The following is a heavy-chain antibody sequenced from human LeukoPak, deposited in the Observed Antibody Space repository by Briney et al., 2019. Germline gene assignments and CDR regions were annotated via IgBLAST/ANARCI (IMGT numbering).Heavy chain of an antibody. D-gene: IGHD3-22*01. V-gene: IGHV3-74*01. CDR2: INSDGSST. Sequence: PGGSLRLSCAASGFTFSSYWMHWVRHAPGKGLVWVSRINSDGSSTNYADSVKGRFTISRDNAKNTLYLQMNSLRVEDTAVYYCARAVRRSGYYKDYYFDYWGQGTLVTVSS. J-gene: IGHJ4*02. CDR3: ARAVRRSGYYKDYYFDY. CDR1: GFTFSSYW.